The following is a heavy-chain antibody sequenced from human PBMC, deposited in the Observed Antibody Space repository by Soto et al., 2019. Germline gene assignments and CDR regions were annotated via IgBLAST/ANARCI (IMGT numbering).Heavy chain of an antibody. Sequence: GGSLRLSYAASGFTFSSYSMNWVRQAPGKGLEWVSSISSSRSYIYYADSVKGRFTTSRDNAKNSLYLQMNSLRAEDTAVYYCARDLLNCDFWSGYNRYGMDGWGQGTTVSVSS. J-gene: IGHJ6*02. V-gene: IGHV3-21*01. CDR1: GFTFSSYS. D-gene: IGHD3-3*01. CDR2: ISSSRSYI. CDR3: ARDLLNCDFWSGYNRYGMDG.